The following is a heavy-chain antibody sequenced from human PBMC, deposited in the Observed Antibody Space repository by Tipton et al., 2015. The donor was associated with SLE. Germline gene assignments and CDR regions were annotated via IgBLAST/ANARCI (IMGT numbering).Heavy chain of an antibody. CDR3: ARGPTRYYFDY. J-gene: IGHJ4*02. Sequence: LRLSCTVSSGSINDHYWSWIRQPPGKGLEWVGHVYYSGSIKYNPSLKSRVTISVDRSNNQFSLKLTSVTAADTAVFYCARGPTRYYFDYWGQGILVTVSS. V-gene: IGHV4-59*11. CDR1: SGSINDHY. CDR2: VYYSGSI.